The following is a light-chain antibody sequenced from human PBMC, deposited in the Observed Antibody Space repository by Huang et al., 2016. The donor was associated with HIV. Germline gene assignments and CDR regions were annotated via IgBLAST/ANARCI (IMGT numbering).Light chain of an antibody. CDR2: GAS. CDR1: QSVGSK. Sequence: DTVMTQTPATLSVSPGARATLSCRASQSVGSKLAWFQQKPGQAPRLLIHGASTRATGIPARFSGSGSGTEFTLTISSLQSADFAVYYCQQYNNWPYTFGQGTKVEIK. CDR3: QQYNNWPYT. J-gene: IGKJ2*01. V-gene: IGKV3-15*01.